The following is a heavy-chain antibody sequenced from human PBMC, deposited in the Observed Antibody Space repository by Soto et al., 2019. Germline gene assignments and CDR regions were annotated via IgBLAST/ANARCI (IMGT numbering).Heavy chain of an antibody. CDR1: GGTFSSYA. Sequence: SVKVSCKASGGTFSSYAISWVRQAPGQGLEWMGGIIPIFGTANYAQKFQGRVTITADESTSTAYMELSSLRSEDTAVYYCAQCRSSGYCAFDIWGQGTMVTVSS. D-gene: IGHD3-22*01. J-gene: IGHJ3*02. CDR2: IIPIFGTA. V-gene: IGHV1-69*13. CDR3: AQCRSSGYCAFDI.